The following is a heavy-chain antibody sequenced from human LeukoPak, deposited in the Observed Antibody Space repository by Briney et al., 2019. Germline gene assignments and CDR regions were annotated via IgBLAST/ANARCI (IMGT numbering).Heavy chain of an antibody. CDR2: MNPNNGNT. D-gene: IGHD2-2*02. CDR1: GSTFTSYD. Sequence: GASVKVSCKASGSTFTSYDINWVRQASGQGLEWMGWMNPNNGNTGYAQKFQGRVTMTRDTSINTAYMELRGLRSEDTAVYYCVRDGEGAAISVNYWFDPWGQGTLVTVSS. V-gene: IGHV1-8*01. J-gene: IGHJ5*02. CDR3: VRDGEGAAISVNYWFDP.